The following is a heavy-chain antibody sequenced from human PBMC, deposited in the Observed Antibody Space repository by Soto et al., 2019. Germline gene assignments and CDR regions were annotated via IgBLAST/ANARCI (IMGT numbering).Heavy chain of an antibody. CDR2: INPGNGNT. CDR3: AREQVVVATTPHWYFDL. CDR1: GYTFTNYA. J-gene: IGHJ2*01. Sequence: ASVKVSCKASGYTFTNYAMHWVRQAPGQRLEWMGWINPGNGNTKYSQKFQGRVTITRDTSASTAYMELSSLRSEDTAVYYCAREQVVVATTPHWYFDLWGRGTLVTVSS. D-gene: IGHD2-15*01. V-gene: IGHV1-3*01.